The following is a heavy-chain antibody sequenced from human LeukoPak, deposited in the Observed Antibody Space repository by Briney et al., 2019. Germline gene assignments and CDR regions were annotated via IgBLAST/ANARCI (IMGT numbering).Heavy chain of an antibody. CDR2: IKQDGSEK. V-gene: IGHV3-7*01. D-gene: IGHD2-2*02. CDR3: ARNEGCSSTSCYIHYYYYMDV. CDR1: GFTFSSYW. Sequence: GGSLRLSCAASGFTFSSYWMSWVRQAPGKGLEWVANIKQDGSEKYYVDSVKGRFTISRDNAKNSLYLQMNSLRAEDTAVYYCARNEGCSSTSCYIHYYYYMDVWGKGTTVTVSS. J-gene: IGHJ6*03.